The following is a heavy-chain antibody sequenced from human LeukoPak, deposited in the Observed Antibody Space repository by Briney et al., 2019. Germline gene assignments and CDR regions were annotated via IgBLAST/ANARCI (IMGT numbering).Heavy chain of an antibody. Sequence: GRSLRLSCAASGFTFSSYGMHWVSQAPGKGLEWLAVIWYDGSNKCYVDSVKGRFTISRDNTKNTLYLQMNSLRAEDTAVYYCARAARSLLWDWFDPWGQGTLVTVSS. CDR3: ARAARSLLWDWFDP. CDR2: IWYDGSNK. J-gene: IGHJ5*02. D-gene: IGHD3-10*01. CDR1: GFTFSSYG. V-gene: IGHV3-33*01.